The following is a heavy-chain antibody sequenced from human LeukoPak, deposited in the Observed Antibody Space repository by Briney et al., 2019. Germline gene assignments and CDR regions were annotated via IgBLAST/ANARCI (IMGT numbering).Heavy chain of an antibody. Sequence: SETLSLTCSVSGASINRNYYYWGWIRQPPGKGLEWLASIYYTGDTYYHPSLRSRVAISVDTSVNQLSLQLNSVTAADTAVYYCVRHGGMTLVSFYFDFWGQGTLVTASS. CDR2: IYYTGDT. J-gene: IGHJ4*02. CDR1: GASINRNYYY. D-gene: IGHD5/OR15-5a*01. V-gene: IGHV4-39*01. CDR3: VRHGGMTLVSFYFDF.